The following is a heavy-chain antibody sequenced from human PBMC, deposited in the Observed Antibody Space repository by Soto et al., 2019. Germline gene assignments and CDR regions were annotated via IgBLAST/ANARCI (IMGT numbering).Heavy chain of an antibody. J-gene: IGHJ5*02. Sequence: SETLSLTCGVSGGTVASSHWWSWVRQSPGGGLEWIGNVYHTGDTNFNPSLQSRVTISVDKSNNQFSLRLNSLTAADTAVYFCAREIVTAGGNNYFDPWGPGTLVTVSA. CDR2: VYHTGDT. CDR3: AREIVTAGGNNYFDP. CDR1: GGTVASSHW. D-gene: IGHD2-21*02. V-gene: IGHV4-4*02.